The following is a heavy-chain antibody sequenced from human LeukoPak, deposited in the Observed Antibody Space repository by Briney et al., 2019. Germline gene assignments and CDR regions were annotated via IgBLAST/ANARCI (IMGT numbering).Heavy chain of an antibody. J-gene: IGHJ4*02. CDR3: ARLRSGSYYNARYFDY. Sequence: PGGSLRLSCAASGFTFSTYGMSWVRQAPGKGLEWVSYISSSGSTIYYADSVKGRFTISRDNAKNSLYLQMNSLRAEDTAVYYCARLRSGSYYNARYFDYWGQGTLVTISS. CDR2: ISSSGSTI. D-gene: IGHD3-10*01. CDR1: GFTFSTYG. V-gene: IGHV3-48*04.